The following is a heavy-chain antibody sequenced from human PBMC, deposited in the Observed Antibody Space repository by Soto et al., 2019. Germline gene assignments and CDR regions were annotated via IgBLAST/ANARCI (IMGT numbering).Heavy chain of an antibody. V-gene: IGHV3-48*02. Sequence: EAQLVESGGGLVQPGGSLRLSCAASGFTFSVYTMHWVRQSPGKGLEWISSITSSGTTISYADSVKGRFTISRDNAKSSLFLQMDTLRDEDTAVYYCARDGYSTSSDLPWFDPWGQGTLVTVSS. CDR1: GFTFSVYT. J-gene: IGHJ5*02. CDR2: ITSSGTTI. D-gene: IGHD6-6*01. CDR3: ARDGYSTSSDLPWFDP.